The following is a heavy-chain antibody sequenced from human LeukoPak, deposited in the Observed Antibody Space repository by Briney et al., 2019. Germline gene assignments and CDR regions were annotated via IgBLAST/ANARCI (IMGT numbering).Heavy chain of an antibody. V-gene: IGHV3-23*01. Sequence: GGSLRLSCAASGFTFSSYAMTWVRQAPGKGLQWVSTISVSGENTYYADSVKGRFTISRDISKGTLYLQMNSLRAEDTAVFYCARAQIVVVPGAIERGNFDYWGQGTLVTVSS. J-gene: IGHJ4*02. CDR1: GFTFSSYA. CDR3: ARAQIVVVPGAIERGNFDY. D-gene: IGHD2-2*02. CDR2: ISVSGENT.